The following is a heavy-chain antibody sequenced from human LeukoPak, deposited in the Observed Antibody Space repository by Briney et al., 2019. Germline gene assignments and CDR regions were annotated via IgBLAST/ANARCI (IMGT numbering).Heavy chain of an antibody. CDR3: AKGLTDRRLDGMDL. V-gene: IGHV3-23*01. J-gene: IGHJ6*02. D-gene: IGHD5-12*01. Sequence: PGGSLRLSCAASGFTFSAYAMSWVRQAPGKGLEWVSAISASGASTYYKDSVEGRFTISRDNSTRTLHLQMNNLRAEDTAVYFCAKGLTDRRLDGMDLWGQGTTVTVSS. CDR2: ISASGAST. CDR1: GFTFSAYA.